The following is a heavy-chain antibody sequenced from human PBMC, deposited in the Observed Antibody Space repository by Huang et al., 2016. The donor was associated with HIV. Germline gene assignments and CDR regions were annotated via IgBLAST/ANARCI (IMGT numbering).Heavy chain of an antibody. CDR3: ATSRSGSGWFLDI. Sequence: VQLYQWGAGPLRPSETLSLTCGVSGGSFLGYYGNWLRKSPGRGLELIGKGKLGESTKYNPSLNSRVTISVDTSKIQFSLNLTSVTATDTADYYCATSRSGSGWFLDIWCRGTLVSVS. D-gene: IGHD6-19*01. V-gene: IGHV4-34*01. CDR1: GGSFLGYY. CDR2: GKLGEST. J-gene: IGHJ2*01.